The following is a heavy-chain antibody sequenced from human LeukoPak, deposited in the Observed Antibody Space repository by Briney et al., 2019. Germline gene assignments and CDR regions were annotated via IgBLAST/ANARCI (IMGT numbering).Heavy chain of an antibody. D-gene: IGHD6-19*01. CDR2: IYYSGST. CDR3: ARDSGVIAVAGSFDY. CDR1: GGSISSSSYY. Sequence: MSSETLSLTCTVSGGSISSSSYYWGWIRQPPGKGLEWIGSIYYSGSTYYNPSLKSRVTISVDTSKNQFSLKLSSVTAADTAVYYCARDSGVIAVAGSFDYWGQGTLVTVSS. V-gene: IGHV4-39*07. J-gene: IGHJ4*02.